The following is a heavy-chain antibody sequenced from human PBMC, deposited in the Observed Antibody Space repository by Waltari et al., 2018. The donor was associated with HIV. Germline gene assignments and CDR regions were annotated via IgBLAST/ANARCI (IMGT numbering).Heavy chain of an antibody. CDR1: GGSFSGYY. J-gene: IGHJ4*02. CDR2: INHSGST. CDR3: ARGDDYGDYDAVWMGPRFSYFDY. Sequence: QVQLQQWGAGLLKPSETLSLTCAVYGGSFSGYYWSWIRQPPGKGLEWIGEINHSGSTNYNPSLKSRVTISVDTSKNQFSLKLSSVTAADTAVYYCARGDDYGDYDAVWMGPRFSYFDYWGQGTLVTVSS. D-gene: IGHD4-17*01. V-gene: IGHV4-34*01.